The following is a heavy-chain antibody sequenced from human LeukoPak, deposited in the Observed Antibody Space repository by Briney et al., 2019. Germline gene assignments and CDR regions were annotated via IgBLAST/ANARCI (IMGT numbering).Heavy chain of an antibody. CDR2: ISGSGDIT. CDR3: AKDLVAVSTWYGGIDV. D-gene: IGHD2-2*01. J-gene: IGHJ6*02. CDR1: GLTIYRHA. V-gene: IGHV3-23*01. Sequence: GGSLRLSCAASGLTIYRHAMTWVRQAPGKGLEWVSAISGSGDITWYADSVKGRFTISRDNPKNTLYLQMNSLRAEDAAIYYCAKDLVAVSTWYGGIDVWGQGTTVIVSS.